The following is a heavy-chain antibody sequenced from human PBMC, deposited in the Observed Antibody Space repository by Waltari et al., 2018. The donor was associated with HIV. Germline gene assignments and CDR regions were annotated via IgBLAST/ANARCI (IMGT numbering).Heavy chain of an antibody. V-gene: IGHV1-69*06. J-gene: IGHJ6*02. Sequence: QVQLVQSGAEVKKPGSSVKVSCKASGGTFSSYATSWVRQAPGQGLEWMGGLVPIFSTSNDAQKLQGRVTITADKSTSTAYIELSSLRSEDTAVYYCAGDQRYSVKAYGMDVWGQGTTVTVSS. CDR3: AGDQRYSVKAYGMDV. D-gene: IGHD5-18*01. CDR1: GGTFSSYA. CDR2: LVPIFSTS.